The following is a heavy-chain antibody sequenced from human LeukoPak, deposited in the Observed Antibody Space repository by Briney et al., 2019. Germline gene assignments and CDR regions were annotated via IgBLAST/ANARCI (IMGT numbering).Heavy chain of an antibody. Sequence: GGSLGLSCAASGFTFSSYGMHWVRQAPGKGLEWVAVIWYDGSNKYYADSVKGRFAISRDNSKNTLYLQMNSLRAKDTAVYYCARDGRWLVDYWGQGTLVTVSS. CDR3: ARDGRWLVDY. CDR2: IWYDGSNK. CDR1: GFTFSSYG. V-gene: IGHV3-33*01. D-gene: IGHD3-22*01. J-gene: IGHJ4*02.